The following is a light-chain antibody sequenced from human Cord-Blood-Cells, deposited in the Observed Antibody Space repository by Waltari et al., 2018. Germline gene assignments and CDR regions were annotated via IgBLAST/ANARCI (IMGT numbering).Light chain of an antibody. Sequence: DIQMTQSPSTLSASVGARVTITCRASQSISSGLAWYQQKPGKAPKLLIYDASSLESGVPSRFSGSGSGTEFTLTISSLQPDDFATYYCQQYNSYSTFGQGTKVEIK. V-gene: IGKV1-5*01. CDR3: QQYNSYST. J-gene: IGKJ1*01. CDR1: QSISSG. CDR2: DAS.